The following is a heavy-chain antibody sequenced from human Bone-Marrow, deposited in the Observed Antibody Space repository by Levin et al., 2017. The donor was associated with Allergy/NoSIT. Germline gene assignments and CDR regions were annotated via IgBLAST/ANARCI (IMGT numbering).Heavy chain of an antibody. J-gene: IGHJ4*02. CDR3: AKGADNFVTRGYFDS. V-gene: IGHV3-23*01. Sequence: QLGESLKISCEASGFTFSTYAMSWVRQTPGKGPEWVSAISVRGETTHYVDSVKGRFAISRDNSKNMLYLQMNSLRAEDTAVYYCAKGADNFVTRGYFDSWGQGTPVIVSS. CDR1: GFTFSTYA. CDR2: ISVRGETT. D-gene: IGHD2-15*01.